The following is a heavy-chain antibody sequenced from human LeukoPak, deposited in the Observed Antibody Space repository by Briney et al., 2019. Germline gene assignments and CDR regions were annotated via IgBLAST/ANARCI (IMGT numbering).Heavy chain of an antibody. Sequence: SETLSLTCTVSGGSISSYYWSWIRQPPGKGLEWIGYIYYSGSTNYNPSLKSRVTISVDTSKNQFSLKLSSVTATDTAVYYCARTDMRGYSSGWPFDYWGQGTLVTVSS. J-gene: IGHJ4*02. V-gene: IGHV4-59*08. CDR3: ARTDMRGYSSGWPFDY. D-gene: IGHD6-19*01. CDR1: GGSISSYY. CDR2: IYYSGST.